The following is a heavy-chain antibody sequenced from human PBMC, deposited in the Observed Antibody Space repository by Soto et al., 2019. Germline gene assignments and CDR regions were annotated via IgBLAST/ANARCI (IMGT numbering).Heavy chain of an antibody. Sequence: GGSLRLSCAASGFTFSSYSMNWVRQAPGKGLEWVSYISSSSSTIYYADSVKGRFTISRDNAKNSLYLQMNSLRDEDTALYYCAREIAVAGPDYYYHYGMDVWGQGTTVPVSS. J-gene: IGHJ6*02. CDR3: AREIAVAGPDYYYHYGMDV. CDR2: ISSSSSTI. CDR1: GFTFSSYS. V-gene: IGHV3-48*02. D-gene: IGHD6-19*01.